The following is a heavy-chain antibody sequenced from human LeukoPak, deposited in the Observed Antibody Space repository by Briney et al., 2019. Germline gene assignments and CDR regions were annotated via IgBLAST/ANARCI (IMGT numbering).Heavy chain of an antibody. Sequence: PGGSLRLSCAASGFTFSSYAMHWVRQAPGKGLEWVAVISYDGSNKFYADSVKGRFTISRDNSKNTLYLQMNSLRAEDTAVYYCARPFLGILTGDFDYWGQGTLVTVSS. J-gene: IGHJ4*02. CDR3: ARPFLGILTGDFDY. CDR1: GFTFSSYA. D-gene: IGHD3-9*01. V-gene: IGHV3-30-3*01. CDR2: ISYDGSNK.